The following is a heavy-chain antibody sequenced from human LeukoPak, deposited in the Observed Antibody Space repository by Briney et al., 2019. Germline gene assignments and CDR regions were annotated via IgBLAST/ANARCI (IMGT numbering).Heavy chain of an antibody. Sequence: GGSLRLSCAASGFTFSSYSMMWVRQAPGKGLEWVSYISSSSTTIHYADSVKGRFTISRDNAKNLLYLQMNGLRAEDTAVYYCAKGSQWNPGIAAAGNFDYWGQGTLVTVSS. J-gene: IGHJ4*02. D-gene: IGHD6-13*01. CDR2: ISSSSTTI. CDR3: AKGSQWNPGIAAAGNFDY. CDR1: GFTFSSYS. V-gene: IGHV3-48*04.